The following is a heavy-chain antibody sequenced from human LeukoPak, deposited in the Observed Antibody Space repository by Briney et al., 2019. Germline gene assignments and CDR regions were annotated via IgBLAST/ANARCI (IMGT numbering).Heavy chain of an antibody. CDR1: GWSISSSSYY. CDR3: ARERQWPPNWFEP. J-gene: IGHJ5*02. D-gene: IGHD6-19*01. CDR2: IQYMGST. Sequence: SETLSLTCTVCGWSISSSSYYWVWIRQPPEKGLEWIGSIQYMGSTYYNPPLKRRVTILVDTSKTQFSLKLSSVTAADTAVYHCARERQWPPNWFEPWGQGTLVPVSS. V-gene: IGHV4-39*07.